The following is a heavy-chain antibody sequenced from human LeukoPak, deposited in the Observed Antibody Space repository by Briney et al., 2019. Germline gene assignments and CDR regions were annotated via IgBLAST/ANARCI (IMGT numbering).Heavy chain of an antibody. CDR1: GGSISSYY. D-gene: IGHD3-10*01. CDR2: IYYSGST. Sequence: SETLSLTCTVSGGSISSYYWSWIRQPPGKGLEWIGYIYYSGSTNYNPSLKSRVTISVDTSKNQFSLKLSSVTAADTVVYYCARGGYYGSYYYMDVWGKGTTVTISS. J-gene: IGHJ6*03. V-gene: IGHV4-59*01. CDR3: ARGGYYGSYYYMDV.